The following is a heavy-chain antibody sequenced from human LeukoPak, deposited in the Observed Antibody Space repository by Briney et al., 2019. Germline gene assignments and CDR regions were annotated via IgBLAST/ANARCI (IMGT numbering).Heavy chain of an antibody. Sequence: PSETLSLTCTVSGGSISSYYWSWIRQPPGKGLEWIGYIYYSGSTNYNPSFKSRVTISVDTSKNQFSRKLSSVTAADTAVYYCARHREKGAFDVWGQGTMVTVSS. CDR1: GGSISSYY. CDR3: ARHREKGAFDV. J-gene: IGHJ3*01. V-gene: IGHV4-59*01. D-gene: IGHD5-24*01. CDR2: IYYSGST.